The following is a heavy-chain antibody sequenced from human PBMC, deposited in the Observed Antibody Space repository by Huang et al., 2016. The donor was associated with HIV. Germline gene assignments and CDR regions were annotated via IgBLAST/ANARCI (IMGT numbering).Heavy chain of an antibody. J-gene: IGHJ4*02. CDR1: SDYS. D-gene: IGHD3-16*01. CDR2: GSDDGSKN. V-gene: IGHV3-30*01. Sequence: SDYSIYWVRQAPGKGLEWLAVGSDDGSKNYVADSVRGRFTISRDNSKNSLYLQLNSLTSDDTAVYYCARVIGLTLGADYWGQGTLFTVSS. CDR3: ARVIGLTLGADY.